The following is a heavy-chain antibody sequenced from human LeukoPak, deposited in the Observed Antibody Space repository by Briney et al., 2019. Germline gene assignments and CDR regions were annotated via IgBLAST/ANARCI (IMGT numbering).Heavy chain of an antibody. D-gene: IGHD3-10*01. CDR3: VRHAASGGSGVDH. CDR2: ISPSGGIT. J-gene: IGHJ4*02. Sequence: PGGSLRLSCAASGFTFSSHGMNWVRQAPGKGLEWVSGISPSGGITYYTDSVKGRFTISRDNSKNTVSLQMNSLRGEDTAVYYCVRHAASGGSGVDHWGQGTLVTVSS. CDR1: GFTFSSHG. V-gene: IGHV3-23*01.